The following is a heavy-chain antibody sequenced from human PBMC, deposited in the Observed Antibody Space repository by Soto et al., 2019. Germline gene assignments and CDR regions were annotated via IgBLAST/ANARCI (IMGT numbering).Heavy chain of an antibody. J-gene: IGHJ6*02. D-gene: IGHD6-19*01. CDR1: GFTFSNAW. CDR2: IKSKTDGGTT. CDR3: TTALGYSSGWYYYYYGMDV. Sequence: GGSLGLSCAASGFTFSNAWMNWVRQAPGKGLEWVGRIKSKTDGGTTDYAAPVKGRFTISRDDSKNTLYLQMNSLKTEDTAVYYCTTALGYSSGWYYYYYGMDVWGQGTTVTVSS. V-gene: IGHV3-15*07.